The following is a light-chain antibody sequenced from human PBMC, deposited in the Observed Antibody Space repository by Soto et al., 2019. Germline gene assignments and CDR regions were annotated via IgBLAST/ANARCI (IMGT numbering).Light chain of an antibody. J-gene: IGKJ1*01. V-gene: IGKV1-33*01. CDR2: DAS. Sequence: DVQMTQSPSSLSASIGDRVTITCQASQDIRKYLNWYQQQPGKAPDLLIHDASNLETGVPSRFSGSGSGTLFTFTISSLQPEDIATYYCQQYDNLVTFGRGTKV. CDR3: QQYDNLVT. CDR1: QDIRKY.